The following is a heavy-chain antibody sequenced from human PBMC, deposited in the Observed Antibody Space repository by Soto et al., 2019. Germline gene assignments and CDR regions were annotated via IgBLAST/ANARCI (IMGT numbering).Heavy chain of an antibody. CDR1: GFSFSRYG. V-gene: IGHV3-30*18. J-gene: IGHJ5*01. CDR2: ITYDVSDT. D-gene: IGHD1-1*01. Sequence: QEQLVESGGGVVQPGTSLRLSCGASGFSFSRYGMHWVRQAPGKGLEWVAFITYDVSDTYYVDSVKGRFTVSRHNSENSLYLQMNSLKPEDTSIYYFAKDSVLEYIVGQHWFDSWCQGTLVTVSS. CDR3: AKDSVLEYIVGQHWFDS.